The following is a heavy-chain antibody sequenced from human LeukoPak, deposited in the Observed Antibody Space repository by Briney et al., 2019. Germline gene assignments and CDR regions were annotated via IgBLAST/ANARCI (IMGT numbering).Heavy chain of an antibody. CDR2: ISAYNGNT. CDR3: ARYGREVVPAASYFDY. CDR1: GYTFTSYG. J-gene: IGHJ4*02. V-gene: IGHV1-18*01. D-gene: IGHD2-2*01. Sequence: ASVKVSCKASGYTFTSYGISRVRQAPGQGLEWMGWISAYNGNTNYAQKLQGRVTMTTDTSTSTAYMELRSLRSDDTAVYYCARYGREVVPAASYFDYWGQGTLVTVSS.